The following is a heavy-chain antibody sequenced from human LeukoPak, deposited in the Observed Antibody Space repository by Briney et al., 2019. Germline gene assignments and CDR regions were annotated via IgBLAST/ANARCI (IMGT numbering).Heavy chain of an antibody. J-gene: IGHJ4*02. Sequence: GGSLRLSCAASGFTFSSYAMYWVRQAPGKGLEWVAVISYDGSNKYYADSVKGRFTISRDNSKNTLYLQMNSLRAEDTAVYYCARGVGYLDYWGQGTLVTVSS. CDR3: ARGVGYLDY. V-gene: IGHV3-30*04. CDR2: ISYDGSNK. CDR1: GFTFSSYA.